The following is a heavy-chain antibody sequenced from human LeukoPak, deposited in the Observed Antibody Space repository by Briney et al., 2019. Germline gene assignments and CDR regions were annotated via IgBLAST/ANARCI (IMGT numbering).Heavy chain of an antibody. Sequence: SVKVSCKASGGTFSSYAISWVRQAPGQGLEWMGGIIPIFGTANYAQKFQGRITITADESTSTAYMELSSLRSEDTAVYYCASSMVRGVSTPPDYWGQGTLVTVSS. V-gene: IGHV1-69*13. D-gene: IGHD3-10*01. CDR1: GGTFSSYA. CDR2: IIPIFGTA. CDR3: ASSMVRGVSTPPDY. J-gene: IGHJ4*02.